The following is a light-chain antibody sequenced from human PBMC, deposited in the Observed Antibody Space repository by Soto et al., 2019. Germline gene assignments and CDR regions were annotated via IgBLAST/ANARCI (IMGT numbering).Light chain of an antibody. J-gene: IGKJ5*01. Sequence: EIVLLQSPDTLPLSPGERVTLSCRASQSVRSNHLAWYQQKPGQAPRPLMFGASIRATGIPDRFSGSGSGTDFTLTISRLEPEDFGVYYCQQYGTSPTTFGQGTRLDIK. V-gene: IGKV3-20*01. CDR3: QQYGTSPTT. CDR2: GAS. CDR1: QSVRSNH.